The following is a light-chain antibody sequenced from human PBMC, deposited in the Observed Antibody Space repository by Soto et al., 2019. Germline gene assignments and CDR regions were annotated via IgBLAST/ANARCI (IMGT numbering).Light chain of an antibody. CDR1: SSNIGSNP. J-gene: IGLJ2*01. Sequence: QAVVTQPPSASGTPGQRVTISCSGSSSNIGSNPVYWYQQLPGTAPKLVIHTNDQRPSGVPDRFSGSKSGTSATLAISGLRSDDEADYYCAAWDDSLRGVLFGGGTKLTVL. V-gene: IGLV1-47*01. CDR2: TND. CDR3: AAWDDSLRGVL.